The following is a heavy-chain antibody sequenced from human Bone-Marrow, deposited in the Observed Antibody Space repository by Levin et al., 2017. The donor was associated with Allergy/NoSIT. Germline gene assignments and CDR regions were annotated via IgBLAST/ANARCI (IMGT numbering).Heavy chain of an antibody. CDR2: INPSGGNT. Sequence: QSGESLKISCAASGFTFSSYAMSWVRQAPGKGLEWVSGINPSGGNTYHADSVKGRFTISRDNSKNTLYFQMNSLRAEDTAIYYCTRHSSATYYDRCDYWGQGTLVTVSS. D-gene: IGHD2-2*01. V-gene: IGHV3-23*01. CDR3: TRHSSATYYDRCDY. CDR1: GFTFSSYA. J-gene: IGHJ4*02.